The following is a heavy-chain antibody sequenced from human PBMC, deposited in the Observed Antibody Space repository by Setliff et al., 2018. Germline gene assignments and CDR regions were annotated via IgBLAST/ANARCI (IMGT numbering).Heavy chain of an antibody. Sequence: ASVKVSCKASGYTFTDFGVSWVRRAPGQGLEWVGWISPHNGNTYYAPKFQGTVLMTADTSTTTAYLELRSLRSDDTAVYYCSRLVRFCTRIVCQRLSGDDYWGQGTRVTVSS. CDR1: GYTFTDFG. J-gene: IGHJ4*02. CDR2: ISPHNGNT. V-gene: IGHV1-18*01. D-gene: IGHD3-10*01. CDR3: SRLVRFCTRIVCQRLSGDDY.